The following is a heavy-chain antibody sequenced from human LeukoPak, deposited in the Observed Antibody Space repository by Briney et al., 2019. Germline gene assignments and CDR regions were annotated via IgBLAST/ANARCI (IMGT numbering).Heavy chain of an antibody. V-gene: IGHV4-39*01. CDR2: IYYSGNT. CDR1: GGSIASSNYY. CDR3: ARQWKH. D-gene: IGHD1-1*01. Sequence: PSETLSLTCSVSGGSIASSNYYWGWIRQSPGKGLEWIGSIYYSGNTYYDPSLKSRVIISVDTSKNQFSLKLSSVTAADTAVYYCARQWKHWGQGALVTVSS. J-gene: IGHJ4*02.